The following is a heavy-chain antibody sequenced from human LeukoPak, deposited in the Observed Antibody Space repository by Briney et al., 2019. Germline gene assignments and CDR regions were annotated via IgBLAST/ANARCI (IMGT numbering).Heavy chain of an antibody. J-gene: IGHJ6*02. CDR3: AGSSPVGANYYYYGMDV. V-gene: IGHV1-2*02. D-gene: IGHD1-26*01. Sequence: GASVKVSCKASGYTFTGYYMHWVRQAPGQGLEWMGWINPNSGGTNYAQKFQGRVTMTRDTSISTAYMELSRLRSDDTAVYYCAGSSPVGANYYYYGMDVWGQGTTVTVSS. CDR2: INPNSGGT. CDR1: GYTFTGYY.